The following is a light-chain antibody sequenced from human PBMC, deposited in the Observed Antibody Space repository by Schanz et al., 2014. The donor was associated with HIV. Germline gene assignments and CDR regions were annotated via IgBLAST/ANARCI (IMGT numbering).Light chain of an antibody. CDR1: SSDVGGYNY. CDR2: EVS. CDR3: NSYTSSSTWV. J-gene: IGLJ3*02. Sequence: QSSLTQPASVSGSPGQSITISCTGTSSDVGGYNYVSWYQQHPGKAPKLMIYEVSKRPSGVPDRFSGSKSGNTASLTISGLQADDEADYYCNSYTSSSTWVFGGGTKLTV. V-gene: IGLV2-14*01.